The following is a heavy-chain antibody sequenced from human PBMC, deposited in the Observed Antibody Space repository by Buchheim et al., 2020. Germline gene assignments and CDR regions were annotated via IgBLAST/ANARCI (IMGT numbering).Heavy chain of an antibody. CDR3: ARAPFTVTSPFDY. CDR2: INPSGGTT. J-gene: IGHJ4*02. CDR1: GYAFTSYY. V-gene: IGHV1-46*01. D-gene: IGHD4-17*01. Sequence: QVQLVQSGPEVKKPGASLKISCKASGYAFTSYYLNWVRQAPGQGLEWMGIINPSGGTTSYAQKFQGRVTMTRDTTKDTVYMDLSSLRSEDTAVYYCARAPFTVTSPFDYWGQGTL.